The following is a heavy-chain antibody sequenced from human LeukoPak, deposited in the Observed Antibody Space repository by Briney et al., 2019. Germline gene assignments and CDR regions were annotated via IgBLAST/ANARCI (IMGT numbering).Heavy chain of an antibody. Sequence: SETLSLTCTVSGGSISSSGYCWGWSRQPPGKGLEWIGSIYYSGSTQYNPSLKSRVTISVDTSKNQFSLKLSSVTAADTAVYYCARVWPTFPSSGWYVGAPVWFDPWGQGTLVTVSS. V-gene: IGHV4-39*07. CDR2: IYYSGST. J-gene: IGHJ5*02. CDR1: GGSISSSGYC. CDR3: ARVWPTFPSSGWYVGAPVWFDP. D-gene: IGHD6-19*01.